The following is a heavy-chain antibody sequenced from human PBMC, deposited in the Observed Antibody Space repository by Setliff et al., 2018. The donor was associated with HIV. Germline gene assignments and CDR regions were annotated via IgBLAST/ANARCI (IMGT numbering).Heavy chain of an antibody. V-gene: IGHV1-46*01. D-gene: IGHD3-22*01. CDR1: GYIFTSSY. CDR2: ITPSGGDT. CDR3: ARVGSSG. Sequence: ASVKVSCKASGYIFTSSYIHWVRQAPGQGLEWIGIITPSGGDTAHAQKFQGRVTLTRDTSTSTVYMELSSLTFDDTAVYYCARVGSSGWGQGTLVTSPQ. J-gene: IGHJ4*02.